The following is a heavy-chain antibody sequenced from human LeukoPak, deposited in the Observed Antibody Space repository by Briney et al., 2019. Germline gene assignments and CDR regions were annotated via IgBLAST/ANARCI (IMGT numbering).Heavy chain of an antibody. Sequence: GRSLRLSCAASGFTFDDYVMHWVRQAPGKGLEWVSGISWNSGILGYADSVKGRFTISRDNAKNSLYLQMNSLRPEDTALYYCAKACQAATGSDASDIWGLGTMVTVSS. D-gene: IGHD6-13*01. V-gene: IGHV3-9*01. CDR1: GFTFDDYV. J-gene: IGHJ3*02. CDR2: ISWNSGIL. CDR3: AKACQAATGSDASDI.